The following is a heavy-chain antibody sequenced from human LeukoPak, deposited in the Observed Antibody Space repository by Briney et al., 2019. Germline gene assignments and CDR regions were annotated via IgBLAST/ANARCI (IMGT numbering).Heavy chain of an antibody. CDR1: GYTFTCYY. Sequence: ASVKVSCKASGYTFTCYYIHWVRQAPGQGLGWMGWLNPDGGGAYYAQGLEGRATMTGNTSISTAYMELSRLRFDDTAVYYCARVGPIDYDYFAIEVWGQGTTVTVA. V-gene: IGHV1-2*02. CDR3: ARVGPIDYDYFAIEV. J-gene: IGHJ6*02. CDR2: LNPDGGGA.